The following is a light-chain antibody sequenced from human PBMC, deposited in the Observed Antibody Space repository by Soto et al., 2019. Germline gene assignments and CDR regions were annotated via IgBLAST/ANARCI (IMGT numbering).Light chain of an antibody. CDR1: QSISSY. CDR2: AAS. Sequence: DLPMTQSPSSLSASVGDRVTITCRASQSISSYLNWYQQKPGKAPKLLIYAASSLQSGVPSRFSGSGSGTDFTLTISSLQPEDFATYSCQQSYSTPPAYTFGQGTKLEIK. V-gene: IGKV1-39*01. CDR3: QQSYSTPPAYT. J-gene: IGKJ2*01.